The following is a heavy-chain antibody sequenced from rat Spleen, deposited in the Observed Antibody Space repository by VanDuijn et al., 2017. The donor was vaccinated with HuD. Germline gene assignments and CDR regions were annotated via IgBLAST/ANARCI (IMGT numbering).Heavy chain of an antibody. V-gene: IGHV5-7*01. CDR3: ARHGRGGTARYYVFDV. Sequence: EVQLVESDGGLVQPGRSLKISCAASGVTFSDYYLAWVRQAPKKGLEWVASISYDGSSTYYRDSVQGRITISRDNAKSTLYLKMDSLRSEDTATYYCARHGRGGTARYYVFDVWGQGASVTVSS. CDR2: ISYDGSST. J-gene: IGHJ4*01. D-gene: IGHD4-3*01. CDR1: GVTFSDYY.